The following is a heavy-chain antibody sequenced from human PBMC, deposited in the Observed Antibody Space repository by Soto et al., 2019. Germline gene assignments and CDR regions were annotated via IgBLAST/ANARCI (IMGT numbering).Heavy chain of an antibody. Sequence: QVQLVQSGAEVKQSGASVKVSCKASGYDFTAYDINWVRQASGQGLEWMGWMNPINGATGSARRFQGRVSMTRNTATGTAYLELTSLRSDDTAVYYCGRGPSPRAPACGTPYYYAMDVWGQGTTVTVSS. V-gene: IGHV1-8*02. CDR3: GRGPSPRAPACGTPYYYAMDV. J-gene: IGHJ6*02. CDR1: GYDFTAYD. CDR2: MNPINGAT. D-gene: IGHD2-2*01.